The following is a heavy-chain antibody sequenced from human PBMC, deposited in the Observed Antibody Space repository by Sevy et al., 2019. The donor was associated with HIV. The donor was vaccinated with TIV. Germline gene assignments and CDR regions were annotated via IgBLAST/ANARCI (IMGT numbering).Heavy chain of an antibody. CDR2: IYYNGHM. CDR1: GGSITSLY. D-gene: IGHD1-26*01. CDR3: AGENAWGRGYS. J-gene: IGHJ4*02. V-gene: IGHV4-59*08. Sequence: SETLSLTCTVSGGSITSLYWNWIRQPPGKGLEWIANIYYNGHMNYNPSLKSRVTLSLATSKNQFSLRRSSVTAADTAMYYCAGENAWGRGYSWGQGTLVTVSS.